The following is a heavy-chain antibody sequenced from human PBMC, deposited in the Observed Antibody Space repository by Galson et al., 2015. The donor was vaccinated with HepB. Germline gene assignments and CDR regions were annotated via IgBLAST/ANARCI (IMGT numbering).Heavy chain of an antibody. J-gene: IGHJ4*02. V-gene: IGHV3-15*01. CDR1: GFSFNNAW. Sequence: SLRLSCAASGFSFNNAWMSWVRQAPGKGLEWVGRIKSKTDGGTTDYAAPVKGRFTISRDDSKNTLYLQMNSLKTEDTAVYYCTTGSKPTTLFDYWGQGTLVTVSS. D-gene: IGHD1-26*01. CDR3: TTGSKPTTLFDY. CDR2: IKSKTDGGTT.